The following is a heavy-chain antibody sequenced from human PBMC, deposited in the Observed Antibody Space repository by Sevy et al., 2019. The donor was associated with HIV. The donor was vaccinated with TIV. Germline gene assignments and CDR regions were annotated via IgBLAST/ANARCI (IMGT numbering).Heavy chain of an antibody. J-gene: IGHJ3*02. CDR1: GGSINSDH. CDR2: VDYTGGT. Sequence: WETLSLTCTVSGGSINSDHWNWIRQPPGKALEWIGYVDYTGGTNYNPSLKNRVTISVDRTKNQFSLKLTSVTAADTAVYYCARRNDFDIWGQGTMVTVSS. CDR3: ARRNDFDI. V-gene: IGHV4-59*08.